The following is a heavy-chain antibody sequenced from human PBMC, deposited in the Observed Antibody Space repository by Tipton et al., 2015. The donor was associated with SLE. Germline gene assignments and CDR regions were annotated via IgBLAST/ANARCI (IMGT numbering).Heavy chain of an antibody. CDR1: GFTFSSYS. CDR3: ARDLRGYTYGSNWFDP. V-gene: IGHV3-21*01. J-gene: IGHJ5*02. D-gene: IGHD5-18*01. Sequence: SLRLSCAASGFTFSSYSMNWVRQAPGKGLEWVSSISSTSVYIYYADSVKGRFTISRDNAKNSLYLQMNSLRAEDTAVYYCARDLRGYTYGSNWFDPWGQGTLVTVSS. CDR2: ISSTSVYI.